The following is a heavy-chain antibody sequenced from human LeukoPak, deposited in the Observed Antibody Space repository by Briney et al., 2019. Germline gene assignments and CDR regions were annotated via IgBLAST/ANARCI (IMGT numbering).Heavy chain of an antibody. Sequence: SGPALVKPTQTLTLTCTFSGCSLSTNGMRVSWIRQTPGKALEWLSRIDWDNNKFYSTSLKTRRTISKDTSRNQVVLTMTNMDPVDTATYFCTRTPRGASYDYCGEGILVTVSS. CDR1: GCSLSTNGMR. D-gene: IGHD2-21*02. J-gene: IGHJ4*02. V-gene: IGHV2-70*04. CDR3: TRTPRGASYDY. CDR2: IDWDNNK.